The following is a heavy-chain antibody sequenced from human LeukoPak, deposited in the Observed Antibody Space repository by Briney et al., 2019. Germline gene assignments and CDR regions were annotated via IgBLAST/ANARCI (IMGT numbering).Heavy chain of an antibody. J-gene: IGHJ4*02. CDR1: GLTFSSHW. CDR2: ITNDGSST. D-gene: IGHD4-23*01. CDR3: ARGRPHGNDY. Sequence: GGSLRLSCAASGLTFSSHWMHWVRQAPGKGQVWVSRITNDGSSTTYADSVKGRFSISRDNAKNTLYLQMNSLRVEDTAVYYCARGRPHGNDYWGQGTLVTVSS. V-gene: IGHV3-74*01.